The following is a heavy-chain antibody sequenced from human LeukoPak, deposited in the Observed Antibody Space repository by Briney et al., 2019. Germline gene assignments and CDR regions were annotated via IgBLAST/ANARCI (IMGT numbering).Heavy chain of an antibody. Sequence: ASVKVSCKASGYTFTGYYMHWVRQAPGQGLEWMGRIKPNSGGTNYAQKFQGRVTMTRDTSISTAYMELSRLRSDDTAVYYCARVAEDDSLDYWGQGTLVTVSS. V-gene: IGHV1-2*06. J-gene: IGHJ4*02. CDR3: ARVAEDDSLDY. CDR2: IKPNSGGT. CDR1: GYTFTGYY. D-gene: IGHD3-22*01.